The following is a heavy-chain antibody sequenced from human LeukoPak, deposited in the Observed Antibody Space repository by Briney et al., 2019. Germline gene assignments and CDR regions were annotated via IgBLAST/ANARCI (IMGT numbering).Heavy chain of an antibody. J-gene: IGHJ5*02. D-gene: IGHD3-22*01. CDR3: ARHLLYDSSGYYGNKFDP. CDR2: IYYSGPT. V-gene: IGHV4-39*01. Sequence: SETLSLTCTVSGGSLSSRIYYWGWIRQPPGEGLEWIGSIYYSGPTYYNPSLKSRITISVDTSETQFYLELNPVTAADTAVYYCARHLLYDSSGYYGNKFDPWGQGTLVTVSS. CDR1: GGSLSSRIYY.